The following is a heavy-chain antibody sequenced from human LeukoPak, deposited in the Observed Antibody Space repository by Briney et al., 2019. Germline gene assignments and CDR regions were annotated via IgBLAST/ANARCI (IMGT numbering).Heavy chain of an antibody. CDR1: GGSISSYY. V-gene: IGHV4-59*01. Sequence: SETLSLTCTVSGGSISSYYWSWIRQPPGKGLEWIGYIYYSGSTNYNPSLKSRVTISVDTSKNQFSLKLSSVTAADTAVYYCARDLSLPRRGAFDLWGRGTLVTVSS. CDR2: IYYSGST. D-gene: IGHD2-15*01. J-gene: IGHJ2*01. CDR3: ARDLSLPRRGAFDL.